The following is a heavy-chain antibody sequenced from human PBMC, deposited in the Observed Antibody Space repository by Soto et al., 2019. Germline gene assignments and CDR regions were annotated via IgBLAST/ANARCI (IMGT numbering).Heavy chain of an antibody. CDR1: GFTFSIYG. D-gene: IGHD3-22*01. Sequence: QVQLVESGGGVVQPGKSLRLSCEASGFTFSIYGMHWVRQAPGKGLEWVAVISYDGSKKFYADSAKGRFTVSRDSSKNTLYLQMNSLRAEDTAIYYCAQGGGDGYYDSSGYSFAHWGQGTLVTVSS. J-gene: IGHJ4*02. CDR2: ISYDGSKK. V-gene: IGHV3-30*18. CDR3: AQGGGDGYYDSSGYSFAH.